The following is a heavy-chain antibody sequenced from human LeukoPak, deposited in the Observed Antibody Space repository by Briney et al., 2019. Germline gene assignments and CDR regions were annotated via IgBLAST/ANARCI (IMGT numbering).Heavy chain of an antibody. CDR2: IYYSGST. J-gene: IGHJ3*02. V-gene: IGHV4-59*01. Sequence: SETLSLTCTVSGGSISSYYWSWIRQPPGKGLEWIGYIYYSGSTNYNPSLKSRVTISVDTSKNQFSLKLSSVTAADTAVYYCAGESSLTYYYDSSGSVRAFDIWGQGTMVTVSS. D-gene: IGHD3-22*01. CDR1: GGSISSYY. CDR3: AGESSLTYYYDSSGSVRAFDI.